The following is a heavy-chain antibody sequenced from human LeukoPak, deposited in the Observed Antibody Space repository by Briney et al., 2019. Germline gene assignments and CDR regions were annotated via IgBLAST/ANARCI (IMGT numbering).Heavy chain of an antibody. Sequence: PGRSLRLSCAASGLIVSGDYMSWVRQAPGKGLEWVSVIYSGGTTYYADSVKGRFTISRDNSKNTWYLQMNSLRVEDTAVYYCAKDVRGGCSGANCHYWGQGTLVTVSS. CDR2: IYSGGTT. CDR1: GLIVSGDY. D-gene: IGHD4/OR15-4a*01. CDR3: AKDVRGGCSGANCHY. J-gene: IGHJ4*02. V-gene: IGHV3-66*01.